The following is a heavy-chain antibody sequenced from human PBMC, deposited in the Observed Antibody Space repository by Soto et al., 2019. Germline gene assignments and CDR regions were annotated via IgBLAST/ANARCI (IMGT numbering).Heavy chain of an antibody. CDR1: GFTFSSYD. CDR2: ISGSGGST. V-gene: IGHV3-23*01. J-gene: IGHJ5*02. Sequence: EVQLLESGGGLAQPGGSLRLSCGASGFTFSSYDMNWVRQAPGKGLEWVSGISGSGGSTYYADSVKGRFTISRDNSKNTLYLQMNSVRPEDTAVYYSAGIRGVIRGTWGQGTLVTVSS. D-gene: IGHD3-10*01. CDR3: AGIRGVIRGT.